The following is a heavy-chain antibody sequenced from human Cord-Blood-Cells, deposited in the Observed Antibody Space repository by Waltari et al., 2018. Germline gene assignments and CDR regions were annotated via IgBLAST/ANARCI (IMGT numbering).Heavy chain of an antibody. CDR1: GGSFGGYY. Sequence: QVQLQQWGAGLLKPSETLSLTCAVYGGSFGGYYWSWIRKPPGKGLEWIGEINHSGSTNYNPSLKSRVTISVDTSKNQCSLKLSSVTAADTAVYYCARGGGYYYDSSGYYYYYGMDVWGQGTTVTVSS. V-gene: IGHV4-34*01. CDR2: INHSGST. J-gene: IGHJ6*02. CDR3: ARGGGYYYDSSGYYYYYGMDV. D-gene: IGHD3-22*01.